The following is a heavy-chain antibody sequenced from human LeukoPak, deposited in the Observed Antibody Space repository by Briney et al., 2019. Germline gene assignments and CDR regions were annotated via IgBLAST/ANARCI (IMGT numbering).Heavy chain of an antibody. J-gene: IGHJ6*02. Sequence: SVKVSCKASGGTFSSYAISWVRQAPGQGLEWMGRIIPIFGIANYAQKFQGRVTITADESTSTAYMELSSLRSEDTAVYYCARGRSRGMATITAYYYYYYGMDVWGQGTTVTVSS. V-gene: IGHV1-69*13. CDR1: GGTFSSYA. CDR2: IIPIFGIA. D-gene: IGHD5-24*01. CDR3: ARGRSRGMATITAYYYYYYGMDV.